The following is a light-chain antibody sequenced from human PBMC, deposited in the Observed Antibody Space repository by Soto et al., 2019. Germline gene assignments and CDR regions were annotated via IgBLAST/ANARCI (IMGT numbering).Light chain of an antibody. J-gene: IGLJ2*01. CDR1: SRDVGGYDY. Sequence: QSALTQPASVSGSPGQSITISCTGTSRDVGGYDYVSWYQQHPGKAPKLMIYDVSNRPSGVSNRFSGSKSGNTAFLTISGLQAEDEADYYCTSYTRSNTVVFGGGTKLTVL. V-gene: IGLV2-14*01. CDR3: TSYTRSNTVV. CDR2: DVS.